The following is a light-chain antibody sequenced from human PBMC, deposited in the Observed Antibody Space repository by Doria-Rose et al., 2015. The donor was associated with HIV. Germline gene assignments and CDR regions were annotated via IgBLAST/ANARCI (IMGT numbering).Light chain of an antibody. J-gene: IGKJ5*01. CDR1: QRVKSSY. CDR3: QQYGTARSA. V-gene: IGKV3-20*01. Sequence: TQSPGTLSLSPGERATLSCRASQRVKSSYLAWYQQRPGQAPRLLIYDASTRATGIPDRCSGSWSGTDFTLAISRLEPEDVAVYYCQQYGTARSAFGQGKRLEIK. CDR2: DAS.